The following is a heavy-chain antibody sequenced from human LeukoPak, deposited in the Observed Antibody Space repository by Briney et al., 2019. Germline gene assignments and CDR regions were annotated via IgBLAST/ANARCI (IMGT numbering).Heavy chain of an antibody. CDR2: ISGSSGTI. Sequence: PGGSLRLSCAASGFTFGSYSMNWVRQASGKGLEWVSFISGSSGTIDYADSVKGRFTISRGNAQNSLSLQMNSLRAEDTAVYYCARERGHDYGTDYWGQGTLVTVSS. CDR1: GFTFGSYS. D-gene: IGHD4-17*01. J-gene: IGHJ4*02. CDR3: ARERGHDYGTDY. V-gene: IGHV3-48*01.